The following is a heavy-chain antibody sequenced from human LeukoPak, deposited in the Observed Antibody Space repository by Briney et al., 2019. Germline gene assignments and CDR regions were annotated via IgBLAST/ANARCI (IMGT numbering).Heavy chain of an antibody. J-gene: IGHJ4*02. CDR1: GFTVSSNH. V-gene: IGHV3-66*01. CDR2: IYSGGST. D-gene: IGHD5-12*01. CDR3: ERGYVAPIDY. Sequence: GGSLRLSCAVSGFTVSSNHMSWVRQAPGKGLEWVSVIYSGGSTYYADSVKGRFTISRDNSKNTLYLQMSSLRAEDTAVYYCERGYVAPIDYWGQGTLVTVSS.